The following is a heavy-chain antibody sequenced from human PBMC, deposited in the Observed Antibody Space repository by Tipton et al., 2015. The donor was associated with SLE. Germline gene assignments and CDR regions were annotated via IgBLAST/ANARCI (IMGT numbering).Heavy chain of an antibody. Sequence: GLVKPSETLSLTCTVSGVSININIYYWGWIRQPPGKGLEWIGDINHSGSTNYNPSLKSRVTISVDTSKNQFSLKLNSVTAADTAVYYCARRRGYSYGYGRTDWYFDLWGRGTLVTVSS. V-gene: IGHV4-39*07. CDR1: GVSININIYY. CDR3: ARRRGYSYGYGRTDWYFDL. CDR2: INHSGST. J-gene: IGHJ2*01. D-gene: IGHD5-18*01.